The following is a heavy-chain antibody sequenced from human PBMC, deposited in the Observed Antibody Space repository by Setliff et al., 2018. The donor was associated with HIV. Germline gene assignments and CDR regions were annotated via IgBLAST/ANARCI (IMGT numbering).Heavy chain of an antibody. CDR1: GFTFSNSA. V-gene: IGHV3-23*01. D-gene: IGHD6-25*01. Sequence: LSLTCAASGFTFSNSAMSWVRQAPGKGLEWVSSVATNGGSTYYAASVQGRFTISSDNSKSVVYLQMNSLRAEDTAVYYCVQGGLSSGWGSFWGQGTLVTVSS. J-gene: IGHJ4*02. CDR3: VQGGLSSGWGSF. CDR2: VATNGGST.